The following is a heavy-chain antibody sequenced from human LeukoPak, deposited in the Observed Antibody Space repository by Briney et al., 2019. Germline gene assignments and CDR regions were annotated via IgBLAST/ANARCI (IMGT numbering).Heavy chain of an antibody. Sequence: SETLSLTCAVYGGSFNGYYWSWIRQPPGKGLEWIGEINHSGSTNYNPSLKSRVTISVDTSKNQFSLKLSSVTAADTAVYYCASLRGYSSGWYRDYWGQGTLVTVSS. D-gene: IGHD6-19*01. CDR1: GGSFNGYY. V-gene: IGHV4-34*01. J-gene: IGHJ4*02. CDR3: ASLRGYSSGWYRDY. CDR2: INHSGST.